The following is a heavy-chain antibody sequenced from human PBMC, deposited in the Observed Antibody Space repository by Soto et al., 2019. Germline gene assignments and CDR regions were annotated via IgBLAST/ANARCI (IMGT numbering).Heavy chain of an antibody. D-gene: IGHD3-10*01. Sequence: QGQLQQSGPGLVKPSQTLSLTCAISGDSVSSDITSWNWIRQSPSRGLEWLGRTYYRSKWFHDYAASVKSRITIILDTSKYQFSLELHSMTPEDTAVYFCARGNALDVWGQGTVVSVSS. V-gene: IGHV6-1*01. CDR3: ARGNALDV. CDR2: TYYRSKWFH. CDR1: GDSVSSDITS. J-gene: IGHJ3*01.